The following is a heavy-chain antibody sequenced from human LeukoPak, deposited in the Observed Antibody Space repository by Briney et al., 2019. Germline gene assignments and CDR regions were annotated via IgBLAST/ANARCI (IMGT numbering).Heavy chain of an antibody. V-gene: IGHV1-69*04. CDR1: GGTFSSYA. CDR3: ARAVYRITFGGVTPPTD. CDR2: IIPILGIA. J-gene: IGHJ4*02. Sequence: SVKISCKASGGTFSSYAISWVRQAPGQGLEWMGRIIPILGIANYAQKFQGRVTITADKSTSTAYMELSSLRSEDTAVYYCARAVYRITFGGVTPPTDWGQGTLVTVSS. D-gene: IGHD3-16*01.